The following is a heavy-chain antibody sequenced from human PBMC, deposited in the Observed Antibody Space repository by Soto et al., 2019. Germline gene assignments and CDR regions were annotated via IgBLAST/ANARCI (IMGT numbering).Heavy chain of an antibody. J-gene: IGHJ6*04. D-gene: IGHD3-16*01. CDR2: ITNDGKSA. CDR1: GFTFSSYW. V-gene: IGHV3-74*01. Sequence: VQLVESGGGLVQPGGSLRLSCAASGFTFSSYWMQWVRQTPGKGLVWVGRITNDGKSAYYADSVKGRFTISRDNAKNTLYLTTKCLRVNDTSVFYGARDNWGGPGVWGKGTTVIVTS. CDR3: ARDNWGGPGV.